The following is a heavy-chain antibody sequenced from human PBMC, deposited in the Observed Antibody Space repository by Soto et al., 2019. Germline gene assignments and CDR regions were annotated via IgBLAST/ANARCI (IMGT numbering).Heavy chain of an antibody. CDR3: AKDKDLGAAEYAFDY. D-gene: IGHD6-13*01. V-gene: IGHV3-30*18. CDR2: ISYLGNEK. Sequence: QVQLVESGGGVVQPGRSLRLSCAASGFTFTTYAMHWVRQAPGKGLEWVAVISYLGNEKYYADSVKDRFTISRDNSKNTLYLQMNSLRAEDTAVYYCAKDKDLGAAEYAFDYWGQGTLVTVSS. J-gene: IGHJ4*02. CDR1: GFTFTTYA.